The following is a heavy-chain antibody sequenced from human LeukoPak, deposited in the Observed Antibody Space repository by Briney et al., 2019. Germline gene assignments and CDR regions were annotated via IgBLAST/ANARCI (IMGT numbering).Heavy chain of an antibody. J-gene: IGHJ5*01. V-gene: IGHV4-30-2*06. CDR3: ARSRQASALFNS. CDR2: IYDRGPA. CDR1: GYAITSGGFS. Sequence: SQTLSLTCTVSGYAITSGGFSWNWIRQSPGKGLEWIGCIYDRGPAYYNPSLKSRFTISVDRPKNQFFLNVTSLTAADTAVYFCARSRQASALFNSWGQGTLVVVSS.